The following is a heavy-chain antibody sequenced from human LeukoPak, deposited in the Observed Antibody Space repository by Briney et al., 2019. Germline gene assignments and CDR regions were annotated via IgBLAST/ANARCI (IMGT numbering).Heavy chain of an antibody. D-gene: IGHD3-10*01. J-gene: IGHJ4*02. V-gene: IGHV3-21*01. CDR2: ISSSSEYI. CDR3: AGGRGKRITMFRVSDY. CDR1: GLTFSGAS. Sequence: PGGSLRLSCVVSGLTFSGASMAWVRQAPGKGLEWVASISSSSEYIFQKDSLKGRFTISRDNAKNSVFLELNNLRAEDTAIYYCAGGRGKRITMFRVSDYWGQGVLVTVSS.